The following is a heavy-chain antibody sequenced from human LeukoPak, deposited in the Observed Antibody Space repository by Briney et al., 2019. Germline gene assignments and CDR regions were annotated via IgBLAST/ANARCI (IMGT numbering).Heavy chain of an antibody. CDR2: INPSGGTT. V-gene: IGHV1-46*01. D-gene: IGHD5-12*01. CDR1: GYTFTSYY. CDR3: ARTRGYSDYELDY. J-gene: IGHJ4*02. Sequence: ASVKVSCKASGYTFTSYYMHWVRQAPGQGLEWMGIINPSGGTTRHAQRFQCRVTMTRDTSTSTVYMELSSLRSEDTAVYYCARTRGYSDYELDYWGQGTLVTVSS.